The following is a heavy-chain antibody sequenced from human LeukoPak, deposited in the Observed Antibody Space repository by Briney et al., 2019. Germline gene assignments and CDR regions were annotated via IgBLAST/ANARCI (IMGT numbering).Heavy chain of an antibody. CDR1: GYSISSGYY. D-gene: IGHD1-1*01. CDR2: IYHSGST. Sequence: SETLSLTCTVSGYSISSGYYWGWIRQPPGKGLEWIGSIYHSGSTYYNPSLKSRVTISVDTSKNQFSPKLSSVTAADTAVYYCAREGPTSFSDYWGQGTLVTVSS. V-gene: IGHV4-38-2*02. CDR3: AREGPTSFSDY. J-gene: IGHJ4*02.